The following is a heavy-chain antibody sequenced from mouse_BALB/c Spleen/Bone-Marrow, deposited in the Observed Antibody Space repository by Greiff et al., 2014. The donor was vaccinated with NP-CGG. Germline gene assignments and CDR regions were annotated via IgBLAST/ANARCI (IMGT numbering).Heavy chain of an antibody. V-gene: IGHV2-9*02. Sequence: QVQLKESGPGLVAPSQSLSITCPVSGFSLTIYGVHWVRQPPGKGLEWLGVSWAGGSTSYNSALLSRLTISKDISKSQVFLKMNSLQTDDTAMYYCAREGYDHAMDYWGQGTSVTVSS. CDR3: AREGYDHAMDY. CDR2: SWAGGST. D-gene: IGHD2-14*01. J-gene: IGHJ4*01. CDR1: GFSLTIYG.